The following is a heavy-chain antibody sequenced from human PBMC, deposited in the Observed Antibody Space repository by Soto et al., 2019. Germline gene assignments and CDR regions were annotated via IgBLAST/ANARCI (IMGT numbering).Heavy chain of an antibody. D-gene: IGHD6-6*01. V-gene: IGHV4-59*13. Sequence: QVQLQESGPGLVKPSETLSLTCTVSGGSISSYYWSWIWQPPGTGLEWVGFIYYSGSTNYNPSLQWRVTISVDTSKNQFSLNLSAVTAADTAVYYCARDITYPEISSSGGTDWCDPGGQVTLVTASS. CDR2: IYYSGST. J-gene: IGHJ5*02. CDR3: ARDITYPEISSSGGTDWCDP. CDR1: GGSISSYY.